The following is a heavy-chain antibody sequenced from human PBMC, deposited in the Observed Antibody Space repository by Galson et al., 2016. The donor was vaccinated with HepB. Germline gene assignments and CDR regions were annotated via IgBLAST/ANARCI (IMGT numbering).Heavy chain of an antibody. CDR1: GGSISSYY. Sequence: SETLSLTCTVSGGSISSYYWSWIRQPPGKGLEWIGYIYYIVSANYNPSLKSRVTISVDTSKKQFSLKLSSVTAADTAEYYFAAIGEFYYLLFDYWGQGTQVTASS. D-gene: IGHD2/OR15-2a*01. V-gene: IGHV4-59*01. J-gene: IGHJ4*02. CDR2: IYYIVSA. CDR3: AAIGEFYYLLFDY.